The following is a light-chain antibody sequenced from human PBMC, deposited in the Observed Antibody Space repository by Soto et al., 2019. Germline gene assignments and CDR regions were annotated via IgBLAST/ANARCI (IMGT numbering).Light chain of an antibody. V-gene: IGLV2-18*02. CDR1: SSDVGSSNG. CDR2: DVI. CDR3: SSYTTSSTYV. Sequence: QSVLTQPPSVSGSPGQSVTISCTGTSSDVGSSNGVSWYQQPPGTAPKLMIYDVINRPSGVPDRFSGSKSGNTASLTISGLQAEDEADYYCSSYTTSSTYVFGTGNKVTVL. J-gene: IGLJ1*01.